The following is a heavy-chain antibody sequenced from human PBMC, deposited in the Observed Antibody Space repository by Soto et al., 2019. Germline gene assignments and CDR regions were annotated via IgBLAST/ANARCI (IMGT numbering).Heavy chain of an antibody. V-gene: IGHV1-18*01. CDR2: ISAYNGNT. D-gene: IGHD2-8*01. CDR3: VKDIVLMVYAKGADYYYGMDV. J-gene: IGHJ6*02. CDR1: GYTFTSYG. Sequence: QVQLVQSGAEVKKPGASVKVSCKASGYTFTSYGISWVRQAPGQGLEWMGWISAYNGNTNYAQKLQGRVTMTTDTSTITAYMELRSLRSDDTAVYYCVKDIVLMVYAKGADYYYGMDVWGQGTTVTVSS.